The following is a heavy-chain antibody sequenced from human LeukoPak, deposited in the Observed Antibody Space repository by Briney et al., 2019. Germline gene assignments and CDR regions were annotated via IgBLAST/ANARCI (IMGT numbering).Heavy chain of an antibody. CDR3: AKGFQTYGELSFDG. CDR2: VSGSASNT. J-gene: IGHJ4*02. Sequence: GGSLRLSLPAPGFTFSNYAMSWVRQAPGKGLGWVPTVSGSASNTYYADSVKGRCTISRDNSKNTLYLQMNSLRADDTAVYYCAKGFQTYGELSFDGWGQGTLVAVSS. CDR1: GFTFSNYA. D-gene: IGHD4-17*01. V-gene: IGHV3-23*01.